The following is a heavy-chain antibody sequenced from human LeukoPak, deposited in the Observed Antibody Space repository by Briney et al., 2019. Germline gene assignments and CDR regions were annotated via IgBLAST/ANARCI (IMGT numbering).Heavy chain of an antibody. V-gene: IGHV3-21*01. CDR1: GFTFSSYS. D-gene: IGHD6-13*01. J-gene: IGHJ4*02. Sequence: PGGSLRLSCAASGFTFSSYSMNWVRQAPGKGLEWVSSISSSSSYIYYADSVKGRFTISRDNAKNSLYLQMNSLRAEDTAVYYCARGPKTSSWYWDYWGQGTLVTVSS. CDR3: ARGPKTSSWYWDY. CDR2: ISSSSSYI.